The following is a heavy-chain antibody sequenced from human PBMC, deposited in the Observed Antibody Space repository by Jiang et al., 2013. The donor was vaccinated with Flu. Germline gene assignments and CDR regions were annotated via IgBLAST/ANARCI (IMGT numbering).Heavy chain of an antibody. V-gene: IGHV5-51*01. D-gene: IGHD2-15*01. CDR3: ASAILYCSGGSCSNNWFDP. CDR2: IYPGDSDT. J-gene: IGHJ5*02. CDR1: GYSFTSYW. Sequence: GAEVKKPGESLKISCKGSGYSFTSYWIGWVRQMPGKGLEWMGIIYPGDSDTRYSPSFQGQVTISADKSISTAYLQWSSLKASDTAMYYCASAILYCSGGSCSNNWFDPWGQGTLVTVSS.